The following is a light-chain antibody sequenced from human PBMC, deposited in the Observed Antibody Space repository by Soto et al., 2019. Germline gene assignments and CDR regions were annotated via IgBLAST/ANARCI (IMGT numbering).Light chain of an antibody. J-gene: IGKJ4*01. Sequence: IQLTQSPSSLSASVGDRVAITCRASEGISPYLAWYQEKPGKVPKLLIDTASTLQNGVPSRFSGSGSGTDFTLTISSLQPDDFATYYCLQLKRYPLTFGARTRVEIK. CDR3: LQLKRYPLT. V-gene: IGKV1-9*01. CDR2: TAS. CDR1: EGISPY.